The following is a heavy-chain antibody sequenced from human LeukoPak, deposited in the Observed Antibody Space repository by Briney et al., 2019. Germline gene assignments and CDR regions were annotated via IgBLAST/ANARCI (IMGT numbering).Heavy chain of an antibody. V-gene: IGHV4-34*01. CDR2: INHSGST. J-gene: IGHJ4*02. Sequence: SETLSLTCAVYGGSFSGYYWSWIRQPPGKGLEWIGEINHSGSTNYNPSLKSRVTISVDTSKNQFSLKLSPVTATDTAVYYCASTAVAETGPFDYWGQGTLVTVSS. D-gene: IGHD6-19*01. CDR3: ASTAVAETGPFDY. CDR1: GGSFSGYY.